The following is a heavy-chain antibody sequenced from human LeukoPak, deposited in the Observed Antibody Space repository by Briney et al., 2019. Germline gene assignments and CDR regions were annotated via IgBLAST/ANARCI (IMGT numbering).Heavy chain of an antibody. J-gene: IGHJ4*02. V-gene: IGHV1-24*01. D-gene: IGHD3-3*01. CDR3: ATGPEGYYDFWSGYPPLAY. Sequence: ASVKVSCKVSGYTFTELSMHWVRQAPGKGLEWMGGFDPEDGETIYAQKFQGRVTMTEDTSTDTAYMELSSLRSEDTAVYYCATGPEGYYDFWSGYPPLAYWGQGTLVTVSS. CDR2: FDPEDGET. CDR1: GYTFTELS.